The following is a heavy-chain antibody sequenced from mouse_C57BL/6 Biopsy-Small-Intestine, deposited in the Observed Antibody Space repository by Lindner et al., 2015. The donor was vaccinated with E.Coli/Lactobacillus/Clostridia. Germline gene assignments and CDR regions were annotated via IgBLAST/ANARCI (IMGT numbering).Heavy chain of an antibody. CDR3: TRGFEHGSSYKAWFAY. D-gene: IGHD1-1*01. V-gene: IGHV1-42*01. Sequence: VQLQESGPELVKPGASVKISCKTSGYSFTGYYMSWVKQSPEKSLEWIGEINPSTGGTTYNQKFKGKATMSEDKSSNTAYMELKSLTSEDSAVYYCTRGFEHGSSYKAWFAYWGQGTLITVSA. CDR2: INPSTGGT. CDR1: GYSFTGYY. J-gene: IGHJ3*01.